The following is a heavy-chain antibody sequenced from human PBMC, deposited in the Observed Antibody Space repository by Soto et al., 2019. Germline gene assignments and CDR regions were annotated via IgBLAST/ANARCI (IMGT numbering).Heavy chain of an antibody. CDR3: ARSRRGVSDSSSRKPPYDAFDI. J-gene: IGHJ3*02. CDR1: GGSISSSNW. CDR2: IYHSGST. Sequence: SETLSLTCAVSGGSISSSNWWSWVRQPPGKGLEWIGEIYHSGSTNYNPSLKSRVTIPVDKSKNHFSLKLSSVTAADTAVYYCARSRRGVSDSSSRKPPYDAFDIWGQGTMVTVSS. V-gene: IGHV4-4*02. D-gene: IGHD6-13*01.